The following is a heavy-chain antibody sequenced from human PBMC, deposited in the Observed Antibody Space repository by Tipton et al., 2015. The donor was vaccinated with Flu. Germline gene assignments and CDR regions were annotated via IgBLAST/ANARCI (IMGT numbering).Heavy chain of an antibody. Sequence: QLVQSGAELKKPGESLRISCQVSGYSFSNHWIGWVRQMPGKGLDWVGLIYPGDSETIYSPSFQGQVTFSVDKSINTAYLQWGSLRASDTAMYYCTSEGSLWGQGTLVTVSS. CDR2: IYPGDSET. CDR3: TSEGSL. D-gene: IGHD3-10*01. V-gene: IGHV5-51*03. CDR1: GYSFSNHW. J-gene: IGHJ4*02.